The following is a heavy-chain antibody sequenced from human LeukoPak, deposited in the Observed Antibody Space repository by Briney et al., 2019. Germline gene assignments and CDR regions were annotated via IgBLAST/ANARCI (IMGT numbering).Heavy chain of an antibody. Sequence: GGSLRLSCTASGFSFSSYSMNWVRQAPGKVLEWVAYIAYTNTIHYADSVRGRFAISRDNSRNSLYLQLNSLRAEDTAVYYCARDPHSLDYWGQGTRVTVSS. CDR3: ARDPHSLDY. CDR1: GFSFSSYS. J-gene: IGHJ4*02. V-gene: IGHV3-48*01. CDR2: IAYTNTI.